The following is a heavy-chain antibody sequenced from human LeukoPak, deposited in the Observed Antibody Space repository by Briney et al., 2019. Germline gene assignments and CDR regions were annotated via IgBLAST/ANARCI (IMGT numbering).Heavy chain of an antibody. V-gene: IGHV3-20*04. D-gene: IGHD3-22*01. Sequence: GGSLRLSCAASGFTFDGFGMSWVRQAPGKGLEWVSGINWDGYSTVYADSVKGRFTISRDNAKNSLYLQMNSLRAEDTALYYCARPYYYDSSGYPYWGQGTLVTVSS. CDR3: ARPYYYDSSGYPY. CDR1: GFTFDGFG. J-gene: IGHJ4*02. CDR2: INWDGYST.